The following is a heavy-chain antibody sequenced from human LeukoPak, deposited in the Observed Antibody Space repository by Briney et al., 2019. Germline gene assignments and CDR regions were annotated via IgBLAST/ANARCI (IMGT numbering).Heavy chain of an antibody. D-gene: IGHD3-10*01. CDR3: ARDGRAGFGYYYYYMDV. CDR1: GGSISSYY. J-gene: IGHJ6*03. CDR2: IYTSGST. Sequence: PSETLSLTCTVSGGSISSYYWSWIRQPAGKGLEWIGRIYTSGSTNYNPSLKSRVTMSVDTSKNQFSLKLSSATAADTAVYYCARDGRAGFGYYYYYMDVWGKGTTVTISS. V-gene: IGHV4-4*07.